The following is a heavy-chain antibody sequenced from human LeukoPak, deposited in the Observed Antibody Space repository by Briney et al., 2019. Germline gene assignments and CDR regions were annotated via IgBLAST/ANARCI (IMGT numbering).Heavy chain of an antibody. J-gene: IGHJ4*02. Sequence: PSETLSLTCTVSGGSISSGSYYWSWIRQPAGKGLEWIGRIYTSGSTNYNPSLKSRVTMSVDTSKNQFSLKLSSVTAADTAVYYCARGSGSFGNWGQGTLVTVSS. CDR2: IYTSGST. CDR3: ARGSGSFGN. D-gene: IGHD3-10*01. V-gene: IGHV4-61*02. CDR1: GGSISSGSYY.